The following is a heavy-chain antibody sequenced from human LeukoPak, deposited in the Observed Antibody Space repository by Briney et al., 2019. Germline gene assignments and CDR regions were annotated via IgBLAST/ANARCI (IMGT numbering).Heavy chain of an antibody. CDR3: AKDHVAARCPGL. D-gene: IGHD6-6*01. V-gene: IGHV3-30*01. CDR2: ISYNGGKK. J-gene: IGHJ4*02. Sequence: GGSLRLSCLGSGVSFTNYSLHWLRQAPGKGLEWVTVISYNGGKKFYADSVKGRFTISRDNSKNTLYLQMNSLRAEDTAVYYCAKDHVAARCPGLWGQGTLVTVSP. CDR1: GVSFTNYS.